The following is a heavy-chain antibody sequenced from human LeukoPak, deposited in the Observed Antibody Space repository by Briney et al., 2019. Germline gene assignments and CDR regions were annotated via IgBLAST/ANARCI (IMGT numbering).Heavy chain of an antibody. Sequence: PGGSLRPSCAASGFTFSSYAMHWVRQAPGKGLEWVAVISYDGSNKYYADSVKGRFTISRDNSKNTLYLQMNSLRAEDTAVYYCARDAYYYDSSGYWFDYWGQGTLVTVSS. CDR3: ARDAYYYDSSGYWFDY. V-gene: IGHV3-30-3*01. D-gene: IGHD3-22*01. CDR2: ISYDGSNK. CDR1: GFTFSSYA. J-gene: IGHJ4*02.